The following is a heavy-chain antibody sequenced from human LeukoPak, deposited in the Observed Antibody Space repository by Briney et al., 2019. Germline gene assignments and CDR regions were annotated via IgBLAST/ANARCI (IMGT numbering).Heavy chain of an antibody. Sequence: ASVTVSCKASGYTFTSYGISWVRQAPGQGLEWMGWMNAGNGNTKYSQKFQGRVTITRDTSASTAYMELSSLKSEDMAVYYCAREGSMVRGVGIFGFDYWGQGTLVTVSS. D-gene: IGHD3-10*01. CDR2: MNAGNGNT. J-gene: IGHJ4*02. V-gene: IGHV1-18*03. CDR1: GYTFTSYG. CDR3: AREGSMVRGVGIFGFDY.